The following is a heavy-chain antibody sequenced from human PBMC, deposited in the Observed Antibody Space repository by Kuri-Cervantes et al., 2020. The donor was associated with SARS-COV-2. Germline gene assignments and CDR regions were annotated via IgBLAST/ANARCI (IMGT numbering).Heavy chain of an antibody. D-gene: IGHD6-19*01. CDR1: GGTFSSYA. CDR3: ASTVAGTGVWYFDL. CDR2: IIPIFGTA. Sequence: SVKVSCKASGGTFSSYAISWVRQAPGQGLEWMGGIIPIFGTANYAQKFQGRVTITADESTSTAYMELSSLRSEDTAAYYCASTVAGTGVWYFDLWGRGTLVTVSS. V-gene: IGHV1-69*13. J-gene: IGHJ2*01.